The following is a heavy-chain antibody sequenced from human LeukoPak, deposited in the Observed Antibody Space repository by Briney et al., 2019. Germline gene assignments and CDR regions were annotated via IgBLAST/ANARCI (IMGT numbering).Heavy chain of an antibody. CDR2: INHSGST. CDR1: GGSISSYY. V-gene: IGHV4-34*01. CDR3: ARTFSLIAVAGTVYYFDY. D-gene: IGHD6-19*01. Sequence: SETLSLTCTVSGGSISSYYWSWIRQPPGKGLEWIGEINHSGSTNYNPSLKSRVTISADTSKNQFSLKLSSVTAADTAVYYCARTFSLIAVAGTVYYFDYWGQGTLVTVSS. J-gene: IGHJ4*02.